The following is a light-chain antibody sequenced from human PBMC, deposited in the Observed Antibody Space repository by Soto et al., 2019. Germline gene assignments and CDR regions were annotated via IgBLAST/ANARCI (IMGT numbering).Light chain of an antibody. CDR3: QLYGSYTFT. V-gene: IGKV3-20*01. CDR1: QSVTSSF. CDR2: GAS. J-gene: IGKJ2*01. Sequence: EVGLTQSPGTLSLSPGERATLSCRTSQSVTSSFLSWFQQKPGQPPRLLLYGASRRATGTPDRFSGSGSGTDFTLIISRLEPEDSAVYHCQLYGSYTFTFGQGTTLQI.